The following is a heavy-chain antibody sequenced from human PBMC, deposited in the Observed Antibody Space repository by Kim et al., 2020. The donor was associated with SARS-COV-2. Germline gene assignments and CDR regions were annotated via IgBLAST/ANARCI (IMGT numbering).Heavy chain of an antibody. CDR3: ARDALGDYEDPWTMDY. CDR2: IIPIFGTA. D-gene: IGHD4-17*01. CDR1: GGTFSSYA. V-gene: IGHV1-69*13. Sequence: SVKVSCKASGGTFSSYAISWVRQAPGQGLEWLGGIIPIFGTANYAQKFQGRVTITADESTSTAYMELSSLRSEDTAVYYCARDALGDYEDPWTMDYWGQGTLVTVSS. J-gene: IGHJ4*02.